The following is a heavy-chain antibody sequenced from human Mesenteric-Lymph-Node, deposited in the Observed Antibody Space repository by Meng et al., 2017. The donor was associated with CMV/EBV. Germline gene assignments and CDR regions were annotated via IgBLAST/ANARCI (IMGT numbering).Heavy chain of an antibody. V-gene: IGHV5-51*01. Sequence: KVSCKGSGYNFTNYWIGWVRHMPGKGLEWMGIIYPGYSETTYSPSFQGKVTFTADKSISTAYLQWSSLKPADTAMYYCSRRGSNEFRFLEWSPHHPYFDYWGQGTLVTVSS. D-gene: IGHD3-3*01. CDR1: GYNFTNYW. CDR3: SRRGSNEFRFLEWSPHHPYFDY. J-gene: IGHJ4*02. CDR2: IYPGYSET.